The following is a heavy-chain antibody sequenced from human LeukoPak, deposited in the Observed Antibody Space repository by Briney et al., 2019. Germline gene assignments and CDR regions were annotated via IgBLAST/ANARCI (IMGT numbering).Heavy chain of an antibody. CDR1: GASFSGYY. V-gene: IGHV4-34*01. Sequence: SETLSLTCAVYGASFSGYYWGWIRQPPGKGLEWIGSIYYSGSTYYNPSLKSRVTISVDTSKNQFSLKLSSVTAADTAVYYCARVREAVVVAATGLYYYYYMDVWGKGTTVTVSS. J-gene: IGHJ6*03. D-gene: IGHD2-15*01. CDR3: ARVREAVVVAATGLYYYYYMDV. CDR2: IYYSGST.